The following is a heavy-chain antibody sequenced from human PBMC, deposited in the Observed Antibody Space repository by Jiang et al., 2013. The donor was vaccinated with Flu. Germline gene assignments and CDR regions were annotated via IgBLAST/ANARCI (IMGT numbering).Heavy chain of an antibody. D-gene: IGHD6-19*01. V-gene: IGHV3-23*01. CDR2: ISGSGGST. CDR3: AKAGGEWLVLQWFDP. CDR1: GFTFSSYA. Sequence: VQLLESGGGLVQPGGSLRLSCAASGFTFSSYAMSWVRQAPGKGLEWVSGISGSGGSTYYADSVKGRFTISRDNSKNTLYLQMNSLRAEDTAVYYCAKAGGEWLVLQWFDPWGQGTLVTVSS. J-gene: IGHJ5*02.